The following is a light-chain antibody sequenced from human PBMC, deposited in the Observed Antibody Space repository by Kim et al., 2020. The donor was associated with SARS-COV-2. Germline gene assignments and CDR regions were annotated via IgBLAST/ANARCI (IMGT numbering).Light chain of an antibody. CDR2: DNN. V-gene: IGLV1-51*01. Sequence: GQKVTISCSGDSSNIGSNFVSWYQHLPGTAPELLIYDNNERKSGIPDRFSGSKSGTSATLDITGLQTGDEADYYCATWDNSLSAGVFGGGTQLIVL. J-gene: IGLJ3*02. CDR1: SSNIGSNF. CDR3: ATWDNSLSAGV.